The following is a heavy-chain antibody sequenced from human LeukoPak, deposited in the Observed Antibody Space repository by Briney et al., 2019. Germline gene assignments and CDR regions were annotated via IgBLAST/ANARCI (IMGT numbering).Heavy chain of an antibody. CDR2: IYYIGGT. Sequence: SETLSLTCTVSGGSISSYYWSWIRQPPGKVLEWIGYIYYIGGTNYNPTPKGRVPIPRNTSKNQSSLRLVSVTAADTAVYYCARGNYEGGGVDYWGQGTLVTVSS. D-gene: IGHD4-11*01. CDR1: GGSISSYY. CDR3: ARGNYEGGGVDY. V-gene: IGHV4-59*01. J-gene: IGHJ4*02.